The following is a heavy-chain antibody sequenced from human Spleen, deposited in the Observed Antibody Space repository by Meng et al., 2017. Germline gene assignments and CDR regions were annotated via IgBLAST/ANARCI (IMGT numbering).Heavy chain of an antibody. D-gene: IGHD5/OR15-5a*01. CDR2: IYRSGST. Sequence: GSLRLSCAVSGGSISSDNWWSWVRQSPGKGLEWIGEIYRSGSTRYNPSLKSRINMSVDKSKNQFSLRLSSVTASDTAVYYCARDGFAYSISDWGQGTLVTVSS. CDR3: ARDGFAYSISD. V-gene: IGHV4-4*02. J-gene: IGHJ4*02. CDR1: GGSISSDNW.